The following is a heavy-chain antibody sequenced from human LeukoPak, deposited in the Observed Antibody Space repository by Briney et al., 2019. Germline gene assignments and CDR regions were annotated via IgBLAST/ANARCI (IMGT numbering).Heavy chain of an antibody. CDR1: GGSISNYY. Sequence: MASETLSLTCTVSGGSISNYYWSWIRQPPGKGLEWIGYVYYSGSTNYNPSLKSRVTISVDASRNQFSLKVRSVTAADTAVYYCARQLGWARDLGYWGQGTLVTVSS. V-gene: IGHV4-59*08. CDR3: ARQLGWARDLGY. CDR2: VYYSGST. J-gene: IGHJ4*02. D-gene: IGHD1-26*01.